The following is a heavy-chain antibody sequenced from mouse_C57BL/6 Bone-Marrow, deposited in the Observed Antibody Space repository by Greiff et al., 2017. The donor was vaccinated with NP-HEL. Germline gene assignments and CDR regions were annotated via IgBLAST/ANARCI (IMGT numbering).Heavy chain of an antibody. CDR1: GYTFTDYN. Sequence: EVQLQQSGPELVKPGASVKIPCKASGYTFTDYNMDWVKQSHGKSLEWIGDINPNNGGTIYNQKFKGKATLTVDKSSSTAYMELRSLTSEDTAVYYCARGGDYGSRYAYWYFDVWGTGTTVTVSS. D-gene: IGHD1-1*01. V-gene: IGHV1-18*01. CDR3: ARGGDYGSRYAYWYFDV. J-gene: IGHJ1*03. CDR2: INPNNGGT.